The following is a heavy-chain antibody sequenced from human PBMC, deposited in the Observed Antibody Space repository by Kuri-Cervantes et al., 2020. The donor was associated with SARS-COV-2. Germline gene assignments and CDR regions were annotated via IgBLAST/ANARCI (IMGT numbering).Heavy chain of an antibody. CDR3: AKLIWGSYYYYMDV. CDR2: ISSSGSTI. V-gene: IGHV3-11*04. D-gene: IGHD7-27*01. J-gene: IGHJ6*03. CDR1: GFTFSDYY. Sequence: GGSLRLSCAASGFTFSDYYMTWIRQAPGKGLEWVSYISSSGSTIYYADSVKGRFTISRDNAKNSLYLQMNSLRAEDTAVYYCAKLIWGSYYYYMDVWGKGTTVTVSS.